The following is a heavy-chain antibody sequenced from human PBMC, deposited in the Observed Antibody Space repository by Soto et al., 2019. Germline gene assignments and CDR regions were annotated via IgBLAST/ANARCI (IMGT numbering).Heavy chain of an antibody. CDR2: IFYSGNT. CDR3: ARHHYDSSGYYSVADY. CDR1: GGSIGTYY. V-gene: IGHV4-59*08. Sequence: SETLCLTCTVSGGSIGTYYWSWIRQPPGKGLEWVGDIFYSGNTDYNASLKSRVTISVDTSKNQFSLKLSSVTAADTAVYYCARHHYDSSGYYSVADYWGQGTLVTVSS. J-gene: IGHJ4*02. D-gene: IGHD3-22*01.